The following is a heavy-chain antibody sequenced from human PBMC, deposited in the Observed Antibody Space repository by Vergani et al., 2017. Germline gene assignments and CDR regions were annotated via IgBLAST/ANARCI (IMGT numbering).Heavy chain of an antibody. Sequence: EVQLLESGGDLVQPGGSLRLSCAASGFTFNHYAMNWVRQAPGKGLEWVSAISGSGGSTYYADSVKGRFTISRDNSKNTLYLQMNSLRAEDTAVYYCAKDRQYRFPYDSSGYGSFDYWGQGTLVTVSS. J-gene: IGHJ4*02. D-gene: IGHD3-22*01. CDR1: GFTFNHYA. V-gene: IGHV3-23*01. CDR2: ISGSGGST. CDR3: AKDRQYRFPYDSSGYGSFDY.